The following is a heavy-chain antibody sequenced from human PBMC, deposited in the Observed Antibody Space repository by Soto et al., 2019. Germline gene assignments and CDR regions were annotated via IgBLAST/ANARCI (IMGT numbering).Heavy chain of an antibody. CDR3: ARDFGGVSGTSNYFDH. Sequence: SETLSLTCTVSGGSISSGGYYWNWIRQHPGKGLEWIGYIYYSGFTLYNPSLKSRVTISVDTSKNQFSLKLSSVTAADTAVYYCARDFGGVSGTSNYFDHWGQGTPVTVSS. J-gene: IGHJ4*02. D-gene: IGHD3-16*01. V-gene: IGHV4-31*03. CDR2: IYYSGFT. CDR1: GGSISSGGYY.